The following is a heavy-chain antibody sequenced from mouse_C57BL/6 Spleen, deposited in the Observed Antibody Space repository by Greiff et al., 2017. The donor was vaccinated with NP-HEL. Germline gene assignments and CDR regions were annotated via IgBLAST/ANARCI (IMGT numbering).Heavy chain of an antibody. Sequence: QVQLQQPGAELVKPGASVKMSCKASGYTFTSYWITWVKQRPGQGLEWIGVIYPGSGSTNYNEKFKSKATLTVDTSSSTAYMQLSSLTSEDSAVYYCARVPPLLPYAMDYWGQGTSVTVSS. CDR2: IYPGSGST. CDR1: GYTFTSYW. V-gene: IGHV1-55*01. J-gene: IGHJ4*01. D-gene: IGHD2-10*01. CDR3: ARVPPLLPYAMDY.